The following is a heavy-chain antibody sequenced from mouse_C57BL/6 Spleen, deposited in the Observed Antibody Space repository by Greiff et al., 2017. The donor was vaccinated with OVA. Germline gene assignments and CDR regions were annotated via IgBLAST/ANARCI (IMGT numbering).Heavy chain of an antibody. Sequence: EVQGVESGGGLVQPGGSMKLSCAASGFTFSDAWMDWVRQSPEKGLEWVAEIRNKANNHATYYAESVKGRFTISRDDSKSSVYLQMNSLRAEDTGIYYCTRAPFYYGSSPWFAYWGQGTLVTVSA. CDR1: GFTFSDAW. J-gene: IGHJ3*01. V-gene: IGHV6-6*01. CDR2: IRNKANNHAT. CDR3: TRAPFYYGSSPWFAY. D-gene: IGHD1-1*01.